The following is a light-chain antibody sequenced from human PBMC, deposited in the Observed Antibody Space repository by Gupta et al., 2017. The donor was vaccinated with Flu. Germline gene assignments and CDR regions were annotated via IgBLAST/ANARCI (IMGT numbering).Light chain of an antibody. J-gene: IGKJ5*01. CDR2: DAS. CDR3: QQRSNWIT. CDR1: QSVSSY. Sequence: EIVSTQSPATLSLSPGERATLSCSASQSVSSYLAWYQQKPGEAPRLLIYDASNRATGIPARFSGSGSGTDFTLPISGLGPEDVAVYYCQQRSNWITFGQGTQLEIK. V-gene: IGKV3-11*01.